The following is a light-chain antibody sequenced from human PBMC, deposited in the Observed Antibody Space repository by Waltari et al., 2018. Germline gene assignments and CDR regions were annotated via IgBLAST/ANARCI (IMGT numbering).Light chain of an antibody. CDR1: SSDVDDYNF. CDR2: DVS. Sequence: QSALTQPASVSGSHGQSITISCTGTSSDVDDYNFVSWYQQHPGKAPKLMIYDVSKRPSGVSNRFSGSKSGNTASLTISGLQAEDEADYYCCSYAPSSTHVAFGGGTRLTVL. CDR3: CSYAPSSTHVA. J-gene: IGLJ2*01. V-gene: IGLV2-23*02.